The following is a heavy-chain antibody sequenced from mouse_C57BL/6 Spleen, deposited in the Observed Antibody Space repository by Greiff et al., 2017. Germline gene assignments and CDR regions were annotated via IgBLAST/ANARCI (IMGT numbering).Heavy chain of an antibody. CDR2: INPNNGGT. J-gene: IGHJ3*01. D-gene: IGHD1-1*01. Sequence: EVQLQQSGPELVKPGASVKIPCTASGYTFTDYNMDWVKQSHGKSLEWIGDINPNNGGTIYNQKFKGKATLTVDKSSSTAYMELRSLTSEDTAVYYCARDYGSSSFAYWGQGTLVTVSA. CDR1: GYTFTDYN. V-gene: IGHV1-18*01. CDR3: ARDYGSSSFAY.